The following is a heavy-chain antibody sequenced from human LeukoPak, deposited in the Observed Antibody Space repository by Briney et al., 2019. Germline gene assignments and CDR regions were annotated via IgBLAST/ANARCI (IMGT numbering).Heavy chain of an antibody. J-gene: IGHJ3*01. CDR1: GFTLSSYW. CDR2: INGDGTST. Sequence: GGSLRLSCEASGFTLSSYWMHWVRQVPGKGLEWVSRINGDGTSTSYAASVKGRFTISRDNSKNTFYLQMNSLRAEDTAIYYCAKRITVVARDAFDFWGQGTMVTVSS. V-gene: IGHV3-74*01. CDR3: AKRITVVARDAFDF. D-gene: IGHD1-14*01.